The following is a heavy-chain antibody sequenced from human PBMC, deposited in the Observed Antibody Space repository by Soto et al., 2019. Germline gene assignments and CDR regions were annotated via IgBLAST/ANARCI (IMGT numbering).Heavy chain of an antibody. J-gene: IGHJ4*02. V-gene: IGHV3-7*01. CDR1: GFTFTNHW. CDR2: IKQDGSEA. CDR3: SRDSYYYYNGNCNY. D-gene: IGHD3-10*01. Sequence: PGGSLRLSCAASGFTFTNHWMSWVRQAPGKGLEWVANIKQDGSEAFYVDSLKGRFTISRDNSKNSLYLQMNSLRAEDTAVYYCSRDSYYYYNGNCNYWGQGTLVTVSS.